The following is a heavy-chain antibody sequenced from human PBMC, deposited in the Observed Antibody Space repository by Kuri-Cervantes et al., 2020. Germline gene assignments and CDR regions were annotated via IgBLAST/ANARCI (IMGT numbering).Heavy chain of an antibody. CDR1: GGSISSYY. J-gene: IGHJ6*02. V-gene: IGHV4-34*01. CDR2: INHSGST. Sequence: GSLRLSCTVSGGSISSYYWSWIRQPPGKGLEWIGEINHSGSTNYNPSLKSRVTISVDTSKNQFSLKLSSVTAADTAVYYCARGSGYNYYYYYGMDVWGQGTTVTVSS. CDR3: ARGSGYNYYYYYGMDV. D-gene: IGHD5-24*01.